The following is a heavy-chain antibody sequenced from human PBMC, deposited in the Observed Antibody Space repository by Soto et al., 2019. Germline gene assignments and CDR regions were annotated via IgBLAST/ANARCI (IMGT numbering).Heavy chain of an antibody. J-gene: IGHJ5*02. Sequence: SETMSLTCTVSGGSIGSYYLSWIRQPTGKGLEWIGYIYYIGSTNYNPSLKSRVTISVDTSKNQFSLKLSSVTAADTAMYYCARRGSSWHNWFDPWGQGTLVTGSS. CDR1: GGSIGSYY. D-gene: IGHD6-13*01. CDR3: ARRGSSWHNWFDP. V-gene: IGHV4-59*12. CDR2: IYYIGST.